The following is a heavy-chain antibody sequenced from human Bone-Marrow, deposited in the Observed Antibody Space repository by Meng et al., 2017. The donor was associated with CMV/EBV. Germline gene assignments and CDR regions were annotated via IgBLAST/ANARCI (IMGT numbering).Heavy chain of an antibody. Sequence: SVKVSCKASGGTFSSYTISWVRQAPGQGLEWMGRIIPILGIANYAQKFQGRVTITADKSTSTAYMELSSLRSEDTAVYYCARVSSQTGVVYYYYGMDVWGQGTTVTGSS. V-gene: IGHV1-69*02. D-gene: IGHD6-13*01. J-gene: IGHJ6*01. CDR3: ARVSSQTGVVYYYYGMDV. CDR2: IIPILGIA. CDR1: GGTFSSYT.